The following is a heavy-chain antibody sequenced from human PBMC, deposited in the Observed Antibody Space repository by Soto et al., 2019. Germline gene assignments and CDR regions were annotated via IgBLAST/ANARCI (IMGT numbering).Heavy chain of an antibody. J-gene: IGHJ4*02. Sequence: GGSLRLSCAASGFILSDFHMSWIRQAPGKGLEWVSYITGGSPIYYSDSVKGRFTVSGDYAKNSLYLQMNNLRAEDTAVYYCARGGYYASDWGQGTLVTVSS. CDR2: ITGGSPI. D-gene: IGHD3-3*01. CDR3: ARGGYYASD. CDR1: GFILSDFH. V-gene: IGHV3-11*01.